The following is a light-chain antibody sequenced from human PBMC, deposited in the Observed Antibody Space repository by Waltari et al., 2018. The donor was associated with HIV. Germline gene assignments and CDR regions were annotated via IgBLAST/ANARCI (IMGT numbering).Light chain of an antibody. CDR1: QTVSNNY. J-gene: IGKJ2*03. CDR3: QHYVTTLYS. Sequence: EIVLTQSPGTLSLSPGGRATLSCRASQTVSNNYLALYYQKPGHAPMLPIYGASTMATGIPDRFSGSGSGTDFTLTISRLEPEDFAVYYCQHYVTTLYSFGQGTKLEIK. CDR2: GAS. V-gene: IGKV3-20*01.